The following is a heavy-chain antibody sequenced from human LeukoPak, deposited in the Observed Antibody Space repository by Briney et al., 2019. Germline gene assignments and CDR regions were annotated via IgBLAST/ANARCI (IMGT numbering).Heavy chain of an antibody. J-gene: IGHJ4*02. Sequence: SVKVFCKSCGGTFSSYAIRWARQAPGQGLEWMGGIIPIFCTAHYAQKFQGRVTITADESTSTAYMELSSLRSEDTAMYYCATYCSSANCYIWGYYFDSWGQGTLVTVCS. D-gene: IGHD2-2*01. V-gene: IGHV1-69*13. CDR3: ATYCSSANCYIWGYYFDS. CDR2: IIPIFCTA. CDR1: GGTFSSYA.